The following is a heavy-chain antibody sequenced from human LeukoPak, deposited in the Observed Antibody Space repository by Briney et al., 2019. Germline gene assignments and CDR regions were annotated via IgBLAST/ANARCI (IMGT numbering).Heavy chain of an antibody. J-gene: IGHJ4*02. CDR3: ARDRLTVGATTMLY. Sequence: ASVKASCKASGYTFTGYYMHWVRQAPGQGLEWMGWIDPNSGGTNFARKFQGRVTMTRDTSINMVYMELSSLRSDDTAVYYCARDRLTVGATTMLYWGQGTLVTVSS. D-gene: IGHD1-26*01. CDR2: IDPNSGGT. V-gene: IGHV1-2*02. CDR1: GYTFTGYY.